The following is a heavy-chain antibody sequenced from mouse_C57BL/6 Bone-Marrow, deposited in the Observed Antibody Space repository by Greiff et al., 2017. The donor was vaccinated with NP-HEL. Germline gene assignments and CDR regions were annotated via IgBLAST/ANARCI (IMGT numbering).Heavy chain of an antibody. J-gene: IGHJ4*01. V-gene: IGHV1-77*01. CDR1: GYTFTDYY. Sequence: QVQLQQSGAELVKPGASVKISCKASGYTFTDYYINWVKQRPGQGLEWIGKIGPGSGSTYYNEKFKGKATLTADKSSSTAYMQLSSLTSEDSAVYFCASPLITTVVATDYAMDYWGQGTSVTVSS. CDR3: ASPLITTVVATDYAMDY. CDR2: IGPGSGST. D-gene: IGHD1-1*01.